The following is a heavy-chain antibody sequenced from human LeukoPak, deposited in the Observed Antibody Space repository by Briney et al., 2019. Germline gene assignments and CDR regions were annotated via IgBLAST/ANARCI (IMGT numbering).Heavy chain of an antibody. V-gene: IGHV3-7*01. CDR2: IKVDGSDK. Sequence: QPGGSLTLSCAASGFTFGNYWMSWVRQAPGKGLEWVANIKVDGSDKNYVDSVKGRFTISRDNAKNSLYLQMNSLRAEDTAAYYCARDSWRVLDYWGQGTLVTVSS. D-gene: IGHD2-2*01. CDR3: ARDSWRVLDY. J-gene: IGHJ4*02. CDR1: GFTFGNYW.